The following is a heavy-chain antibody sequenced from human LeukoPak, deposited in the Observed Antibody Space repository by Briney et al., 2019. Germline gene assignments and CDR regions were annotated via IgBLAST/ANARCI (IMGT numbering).Heavy chain of an antibody. CDR3: ASNHYDFWSGPTPYYLDY. J-gene: IGHJ4*02. V-gene: IGHV3-21*01. CDR1: GFTFSSYS. Sequence: GGSLRLSCAASGFTFSSYSMNWVRQAPGKGLEWVSSISSSRSYIYYADSVKGRFTISRDNAKNSLYLQMNSLRAEDTAVYYCASNHYDFWSGPTPYYLDYWGQGTLVTVSS. D-gene: IGHD3-3*01. CDR2: ISSSRSYI.